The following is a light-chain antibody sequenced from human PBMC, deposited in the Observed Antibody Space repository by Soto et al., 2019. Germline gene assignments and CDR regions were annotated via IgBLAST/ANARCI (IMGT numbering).Light chain of an antibody. Sequence: SYELTQPPSVSVAPGQSARITCGGTNIGSRSVHWYQQKPGQAPVLVVYEDNDRPSGIPERFSGSKSGNTATLSIPTVGAEDEAEYYCQVWDNASDHAVFGGGTKLTVL. CDR3: QVWDNASDHAV. V-gene: IGLV3-21*02. J-gene: IGLJ2*01. CDR2: EDN. CDR1: NIGSRS.